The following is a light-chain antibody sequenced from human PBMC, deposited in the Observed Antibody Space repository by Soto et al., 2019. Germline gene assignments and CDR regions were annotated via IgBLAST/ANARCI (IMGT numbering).Light chain of an antibody. Sequence: DIQMTQSPSTLSASVGDRVTITCRASQSISSWLAWYQQKPGRAPKLLIYKASSLESGVPSRFSGSGSGIEFTLTISSLQPDDFATYYCQQYNSQWTFGQGTKVEFK. CDR3: QQYNSQWT. V-gene: IGKV1-5*03. CDR1: QSISSW. J-gene: IGKJ1*01. CDR2: KAS.